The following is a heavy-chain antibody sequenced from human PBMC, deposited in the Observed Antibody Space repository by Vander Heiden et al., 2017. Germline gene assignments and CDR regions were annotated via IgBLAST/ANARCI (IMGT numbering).Heavy chain of an antibody. CDR1: RFTFSSYE. V-gene: IGHV3-48*03. CDR2: ISSSGRTI. Sequence: EVQLVESGGGLVQPGGSLTLSCVASRFTFSSYELNWVRQAPGKGMEWFSYISSSGRTIYYADSVKGRFTVSRDNAKNSLYLQMNSLRAEDTAVYYCARVGLDTANPDYWGQGTLVTVSS. J-gene: IGHJ4*02. D-gene: IGHD5-18*01. CDR3: ARVGLDTANPDY.